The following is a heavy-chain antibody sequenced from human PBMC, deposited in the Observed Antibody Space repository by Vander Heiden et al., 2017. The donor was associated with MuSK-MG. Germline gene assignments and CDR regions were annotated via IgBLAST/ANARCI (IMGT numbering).Heavy chain of an antibody. D-gene: IGHD1-20*01. CDR2: IYYSGST. Sequence: QVQLQESGPGLVKPSQTLSLTCSVSGGSISSGFYWSWIRQHPGKGLEWIGYIYYSGSTYYNPSLRSRLTISLDTSKKQFSLNLNSVTAADTAVYFCARAYNSWYFDFWGRGTLVTVSP. V-gene: IGHV4-31*03. J-gene: IGHJ2*01. CDR3: ARAYNSWYFDF. CDR1: GGSISSGFY.